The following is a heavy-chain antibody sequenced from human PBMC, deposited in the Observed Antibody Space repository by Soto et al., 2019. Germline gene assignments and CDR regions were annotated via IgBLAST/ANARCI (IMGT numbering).Heavy chain of an antibody. D-gene: IGHD6-19*01. CDR3: AREGSCGCRDY. V-gene: IGHV3-7*01. Sequence: EVQLVESGGGLVQPGGSLRLSCAASGFTFSSYWMSWVRQAPGKGLEWVANIKQDGSEKYYVDSVKCRFTISRDNAKSSLYLQMNSLRAEDTAVYYCAREGSCGCRDYWGQGTLVTVCS. J-gene: IGHJ4*02. CDR1: GFTFSSYW. CDR2: IKQDGSEK.